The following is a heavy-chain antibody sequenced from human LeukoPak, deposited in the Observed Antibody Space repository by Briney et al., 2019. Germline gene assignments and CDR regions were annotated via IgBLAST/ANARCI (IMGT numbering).Heavy chain of an antibody. CDR1: GYTFTSYY. V-gene: IGHV1-46*01. D-gene: IGHD2-15*01. CDR3: ASGGTSNYCSGGSCYLFDY. Sequence: GASVKVSCKASGYTFTSYYMHWVRQAPGQGLEWMGIINPSGGSTSYAQKFQGRVTMTRDTSTSTVYMELSSLRSEDTAVYYCASGGTSNYCSGGSCYLFDYWGQGTLVTVSS. CDR2: INPSGGST. J-gene: IGHJ4*02.